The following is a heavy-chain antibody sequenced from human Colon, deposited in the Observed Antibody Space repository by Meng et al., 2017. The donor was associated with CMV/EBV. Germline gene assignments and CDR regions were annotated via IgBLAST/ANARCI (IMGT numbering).Heavy chain of an antibody. CDR3: AEDTQGVRRGYFDS. CDR2: ISYNSDSI. D-gene: IGHD3-10*01. CDR1: GFIFGDYA. Sequence: SLKISCATSGFIFGDYAIHWVRQVPGKGLEWVSGISYNSDSITYADSVKGRFAISRDHAKNSVYLQMNSLRREDTALYYCAEDTQGVRRGYFDSWGRGTLVTVSS. J-gene: IGHJ4*02. V-gene: IGHV3-9*01.